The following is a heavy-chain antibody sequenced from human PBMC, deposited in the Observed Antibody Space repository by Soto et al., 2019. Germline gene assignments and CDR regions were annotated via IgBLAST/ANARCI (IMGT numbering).Heavy chain of an antibody. CDR3: CKDETGYCDWLRVFDI. Sequence: GLSCASSGFTFSIYAMHGVFKTPGKGLEWLAVISYDGSNKYYADSMKGRFTISRDNSKNTLYLQMNCRRPEDTAVYYCCKDETGYCDWLRVFDIWGQGTTVTV. CDR2: ISYDGSNK. D-gene: IGHD3-9*01. V-gene: IGHV3-30-3*02. CDR1: GFTFSIYA. J-gene: IGHJ3*02.